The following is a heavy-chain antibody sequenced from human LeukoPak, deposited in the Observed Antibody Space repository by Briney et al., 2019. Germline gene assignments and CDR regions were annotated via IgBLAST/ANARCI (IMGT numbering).Heavy chain of an antibody. Sequence: ASVKVSCKVSGYTLTELSMHWVRQAPGKGLEWMGGFDFEDGETTYAQKFQGRVTMTDYTPTDTAYMDLRRLKAKDTAVYYCATELPRGLLSYWGQGTLVTVSS. J-gene: IGHJ4*02. CDR1: GYTLTELS. CDR3: ATELPRGLLSY. D-gene: IGHD1-26*01. CDR2: FDFEDGET. V-gene: IGHV1-24*01.